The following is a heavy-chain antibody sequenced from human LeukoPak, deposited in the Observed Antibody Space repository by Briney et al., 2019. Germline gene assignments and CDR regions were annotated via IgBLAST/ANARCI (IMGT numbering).Heavy chain of an antibody. V-gene: IGHV3-53*01. CDR1: GFTFSSSY. D-gene: IGHD3-22*01. CDR2: IYSGGST. J-gene: IGHJ4*02. CDR3: ARGIVTLIDY. Sequence: GGSLRLSCAASGFTFSSSYMSWVRQAPGKGLEWVSVIYSGGSTYYADSVKGRFTISGDNSKNTLYLQMNSLRAEDTAVYYCARGIVTLIDYWGQGTLVTVSS.